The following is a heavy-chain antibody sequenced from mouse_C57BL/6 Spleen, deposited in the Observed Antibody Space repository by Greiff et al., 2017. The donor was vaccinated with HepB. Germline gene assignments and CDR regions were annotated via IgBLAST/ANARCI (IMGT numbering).Heavy chain of an antibody. Sequence: VQLQQPGAELVKPGASVKLSCKASGYTFTSYWMQWVKQRPGQGLEWIGEIDPSDSYTNYNQKFKGKATLTVDTSSSTAYMQLSSLTSEDSAVYYCARGDGNPPYAMDYWGQGTSVTVSS. J-gene: IGHJ4*01. V-gene: IGHV1-50*01. D-gene: IGHD2-1*01. CDR2: IDPSDSYT. CDR1: GYTFTSYW. CDR3: ARGDGNPPYAMDY.